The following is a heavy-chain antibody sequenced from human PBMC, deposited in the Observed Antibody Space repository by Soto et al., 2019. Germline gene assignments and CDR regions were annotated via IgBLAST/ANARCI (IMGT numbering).Heavy chain of an antibody. Sequence: SETLSLTCAVSGGSISSSSYYWGWIRQPPGKGLEWIGSIYYSGSTYYNPSLKSRVTISVDTSKNQFSLKLSSVTAADTAVYYCARARGVFDYWGQGTPVTVSS. CDR2: IYYSGST. D-gene: IGHD3-10*01. CDR1: GGSISSSSYY. V-gene: IGHV4-39*01. J-gene: IGHJ4*02. CDR3: ARARGVFDY.